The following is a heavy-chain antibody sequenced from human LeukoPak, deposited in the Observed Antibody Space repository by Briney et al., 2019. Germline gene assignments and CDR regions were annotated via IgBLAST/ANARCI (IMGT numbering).Heavy chain of an antibody. CDR2: INPNSGGT. V-gene: IGHV1-2*06. CDR1: GYTFTGYY. CDR3: ARGRRYRHGIYDY. D-gene: IGHD5-18*01. Sequence: ASVKVSCKASGYTFTGYYMHWVRQAAGQGLEWMGRINPNSGGTNYAQKFQGRVTMTRDTSISTAYMELSRLRSDDTAVYYCARGRRYRHGIYDYWRHGTLVTVSS. J-gene: IGHJ4*01.